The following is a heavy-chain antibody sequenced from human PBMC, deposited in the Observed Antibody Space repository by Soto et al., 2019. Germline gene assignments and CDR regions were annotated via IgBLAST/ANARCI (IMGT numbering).Heavy chain of an antibody. Sequence: QVQLVQSGAEVKKPGSSVKVSCKASGGTFSTFAFNWVRQAPGQGLEWMGGIIPIFGTANYAQKFQGRVTITADESTSTAYMGLSSLRSADTAMYYCAGAPATVTTLGTWFDPWGQGTLVTVSS. CDR3: AGAPATVTTLGTWFDP. CDR2: IIPIFGTA. V-gene: IGHV1-69*12. J-gene: IGHJ5*02. D-gene: IGHD4-4*01. CDR1: GGTFSTFA.